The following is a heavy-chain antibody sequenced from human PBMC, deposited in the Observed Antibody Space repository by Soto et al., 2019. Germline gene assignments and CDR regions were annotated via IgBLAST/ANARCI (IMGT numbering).Heavy chain of an antibody. V-gene: IGHV3-30*18. CDR1: GFTFSSYG. CDR2: ISYDGSNK. D-gene: IGHD2-21*02. Sequence: QVQLVESGGGVVQPGRSLRLSCAASGFTFSSYGMHWVRQAPGKGLEWVAVISYDGSNKYYADSVKGRFTISRDNSKNTLYLQMNSLRAEDTAVYYCAKSYCGGDCFRTYWYFDLWGRGTLVTVSS. J-gene: IGHJ2*01. CDR3: AKSYCGGDCFRTYWYFDL.